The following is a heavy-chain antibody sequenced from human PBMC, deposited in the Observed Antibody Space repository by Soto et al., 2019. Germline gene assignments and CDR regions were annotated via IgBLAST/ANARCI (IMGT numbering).Heavy chain of an antibody. J-gene: IGHJ5*02. CDR2: ISAYNGNT. V-gene: IGHV1-18*01. Sequence: ASVKVSCKASGYTFTSYGISWVRQAPGQGLEWMGWISAYNGNTNYAQKLQGRVTMTTDTSTSTAYMELRSLRSDDTAVYYCARLGTPRPRSDNWFDRWGQGTLVTVSS. CDR1: GYTFTSYG. CDR3: ARLGTPRPRSDNWFDR.